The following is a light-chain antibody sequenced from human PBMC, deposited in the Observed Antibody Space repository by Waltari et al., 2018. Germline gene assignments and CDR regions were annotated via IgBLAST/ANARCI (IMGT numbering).Light chain of an antibody. CDR1: QTVRTTY. J-gene: IGKJ4*01. CDR3: QQYDISPLT. CDR2: GAS. Sequence: EIVLTQSPGTLSLSPGERATLSCRASQTVRTTYLAWYQQKPGQAPTLLIYGASSRATGIPDRCSGSGSGTDFSLTISSLEPEDFAVYYCQQYDISPLTFGGGTKVEIK. V-gene: IGKV3-20*01.